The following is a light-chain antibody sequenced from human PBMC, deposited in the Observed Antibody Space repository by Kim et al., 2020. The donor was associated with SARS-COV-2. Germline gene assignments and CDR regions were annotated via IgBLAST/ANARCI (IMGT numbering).Light chain of an antibody. CDR3: QQYDTCWT. CDR2: DVS. Sequence: AFVGDTGTRPCRASQSISSGLAWYQQKPGKAPTPLIHDVSTVERGVPSRFSGSGSGTEFTLIISSLQPDDFATYYCQQYDTCWTFGQGTKVDIK. J-gene: IGKJ1*01. V-gene: IGKV1-5*01. CDR1: QSISSG.